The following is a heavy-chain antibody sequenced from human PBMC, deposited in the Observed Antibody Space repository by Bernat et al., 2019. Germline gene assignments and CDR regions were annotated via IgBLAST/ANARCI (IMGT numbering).Heavy chain of an antibody. J-gene: IGHJ4*02. CDR2: IIPIFGTS. V-gene: IGHV1-69*06. Sequence: QVQLVQSRAEVKKPGSSVKVSCKASGGTFSSYAISWVRQAPGQGLEWMGGIIPIFGTSNYAQKFQGRVTITADKSTSTAYMELSSLRSEDTAVYYCAIGGGNCTGGVCSPLDYWGQGTLVTVSS. CDR3: AIGGGNCTGGVCSPLDY. CDR1: GGTFSSYA. D-gene: IGHD2-8*02.